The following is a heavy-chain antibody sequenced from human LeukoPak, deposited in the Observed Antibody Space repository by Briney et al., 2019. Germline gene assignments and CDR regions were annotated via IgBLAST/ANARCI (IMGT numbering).Heavy chain of an antibody. CDR1: GFTFSSYW. D-gene: IGHD4-23*01. Sequence: GGSLRLSCAASGFTFSSYWMSWVRQAPGKGLGWVANIKEDGSEKDYVDSVKGRFTISRENAKNSLYLQMNSLRAEDTAVYYCARDRGYSTFDYWGQGTLVTVSS. CDR2: IKEDGSEK. V-gene: IGHV3-7*01. J-gene: IGHJ4*02. CDR3: ARDRGYSTFDY.